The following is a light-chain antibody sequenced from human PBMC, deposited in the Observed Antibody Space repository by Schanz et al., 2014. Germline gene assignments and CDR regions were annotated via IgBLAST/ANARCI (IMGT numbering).Light chain of an antibody. CDR1: QSVSSSY. V-gene: IGKV3-20*01. J-gene: IGKJ2*01. CDR3: HQYGGSLPYT. Sequence: EIVLTQSPGTLSLSPGERATLSCRASQSVSSSYLAWYQQKPGQAPRLLIYGASTRATGIPTRFSGSGSGTDFTLTISRLEPEDFAVYYCHQYGGSLPYTFGQGTKLEIK. CDR2: GAS.